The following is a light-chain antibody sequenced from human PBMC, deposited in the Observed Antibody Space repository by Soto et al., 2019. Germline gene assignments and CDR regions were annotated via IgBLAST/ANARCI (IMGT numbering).Light chain of an antibody. CDR3: QQYGSWPIT. Sequence: EIVLTQSPGTLSLSPGERATLSCRASQSVSSSYLAWYQQKPGQAPRLLIYGASSRATGIPDRFSGSGSGTDFTLTISSLEPEDFAVYYCQQYGSWPITFGQGTRLEIK. J-gene: IGKJ5*01. CDR2: GAS. V-gene: IGKV3-20*01. CDR1: QSVSSSY.